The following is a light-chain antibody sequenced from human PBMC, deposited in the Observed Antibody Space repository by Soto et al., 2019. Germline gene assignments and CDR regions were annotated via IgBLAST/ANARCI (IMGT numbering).Light chain of an antibody. J-gene: IGLJ1*01. CDR2: EVS. CDR3: SSYTSSSTKV. Sequence: QSVLTQPASVSGSPGQSITISCTGTSSDVGGYNYVSWYQQHPGKAPKLMIYEVSNRPSGVSNRFSGSKSGNAASRTISGLQAEDEADYYCSSYTSSSTKVFGTGTKLTVL. V-gene: IGLV2-14*01. CDR1: SSDVGGYNY.